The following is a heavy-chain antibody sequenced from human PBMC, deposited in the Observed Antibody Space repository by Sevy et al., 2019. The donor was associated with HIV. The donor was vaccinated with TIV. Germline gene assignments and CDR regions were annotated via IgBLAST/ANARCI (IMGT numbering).Heavy chain of an antibody. CDR3: ARRRYFDPVNWFDP. D-gene: IGHD3-9*01. V-gene: IGHV4-34*01. CDR1: GGSFSGYY. J-gene: IGHJ5*02. CDR2: INHSGST. Sequence: SETLSLTCAVYGGSFSGYYWSWIRQPPGKGLEWIGEINHSGSTNYNPSLKSRVTISVDTSKNQFSLKPSSVTAADTAVYYCARRRYFDPVNWFDPWGQGTLVTVSS.